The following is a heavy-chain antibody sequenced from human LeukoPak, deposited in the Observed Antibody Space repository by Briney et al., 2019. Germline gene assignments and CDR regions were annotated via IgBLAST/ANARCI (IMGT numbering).Heavy chain of an antibody. D-gene: IGHD2-15*01. CDR2: ISAYNGNT. J-gene: IGHJ5*02. CDR1: GYTFTSYG. CDR3: ARAPEEMVAASFDP. Sequence: ASVKVSCKASGYTFTSYGISWVRQAPGQGLEWMGWISAYNGNTNYAQKLQGRVTMTTDTFTSTAYMELRSLRSDDTAVYYCARAPEEMVAASFDPWGQGTLVTVSS. V-gene: IGHV1-18*01.